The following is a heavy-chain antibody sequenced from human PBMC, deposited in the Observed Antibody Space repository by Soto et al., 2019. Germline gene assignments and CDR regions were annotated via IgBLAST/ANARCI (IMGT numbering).Heavy chain of an antibody. V-gene: IGHV4-31*03. CDR3: AREVIAPASGDAFDI. CDR1: GGSISSDNYF. D-gene: IGHD6-13*01. CDR2: IYYSGSA. J-gene: IGHJ3*02. Sequence: QVQLQESGPGLVRPSQTLSLTCTVSGGSISSDNYFWSWVRQHPGKGLEWIGYIYYSGSAHYNPSLRSRVTRAVDTSKNQFTLHLGSVTAADTAVYYCAREVIAPASGDAFDIWGRGTMVTVSS.